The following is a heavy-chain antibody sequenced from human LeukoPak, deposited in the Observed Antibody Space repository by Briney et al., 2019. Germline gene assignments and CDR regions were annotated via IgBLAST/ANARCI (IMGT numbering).Heavy chain of an antibody. CDR3: ARDYYVSGDY. CDR1: GFTFSNYW. CDR2: IKSDGSST. D-gene: IGHD3-10*01. V-gene: IGHV3-74*01. Sequence: QPGGSLRLSCAVSGFTFSNYWMLWVRQAPGKGLVWVSRIKSDGSSTGYADSVKGRFTISRDNAKNTLYLQMNSLRAEDTAVYYCARDYYVSGDYWGRGTLVTVSS. J-gene: IGHJ4*02.